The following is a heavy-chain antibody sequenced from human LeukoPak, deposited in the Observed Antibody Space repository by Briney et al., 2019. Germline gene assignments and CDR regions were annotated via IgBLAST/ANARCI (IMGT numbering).Heavy chain of an antibody. CDR2: INPSGGST. V-gene: IGHV1-46*01. D-gene: IGHD1-26*01. J-gene: IGHJ3*02. CDR3: ARDLNPMSTPGLLSELGSAGI. CDR1: GYTFTSYY. Sequence: GASVKVSCKASGYTFTSYYMHWVRQAPGQGLEWMGIINPSGGSTSYAQKFQGRVTMTRDTSTSTVYMELSSLRSEDTAVYYCARDLNPMSTPGLLSELGSAGIWGQGTMVTVSS.